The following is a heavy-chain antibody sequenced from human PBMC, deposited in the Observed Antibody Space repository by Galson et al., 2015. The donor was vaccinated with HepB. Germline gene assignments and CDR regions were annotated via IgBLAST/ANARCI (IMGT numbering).Heavy chain of an antibody. J-gene: IGHJ4*02. Sequence: QVQLQESGPGLVKPSQTLSLTCTVSGGSISSGDYYWSWIRQHPGKGLEWIGYIYHSGSTYYNPSLKSRVKMSIDTSKNQFSLNLSSVTAADTAVYFCATITTMMVVINPWGQGTLVTVSS. D-gene: IGHD3-22*01. CDR3: ATITTMMVVINP. CDR2: IYHSGST. CDR1: GGSISSGDYY. V-gene: IGHV4-31*03.